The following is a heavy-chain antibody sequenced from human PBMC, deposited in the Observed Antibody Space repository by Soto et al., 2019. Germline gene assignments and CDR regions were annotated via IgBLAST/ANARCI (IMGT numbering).Heavy chain of an antibody. CDR3: ARRRGSAIVGATRPYYYYYYGMDV. Sequence: SETLSLTCTVSGGSISSSSYYWGWIRQPPGKGLEWIGSIYYSGSTYYNPSLKSRVTISVDTSKNQFSLKLSSVTAADTAVYYCARRRGSAIVGATRPYYYYYYGMDVWGQGTTVTVSS. CDR2: IYYSGST. D-gene: IGHD1-26*01. J-gene: IGHJ6*02. V-gene: IGHV4-39*01. CDR1: GGSISSSSYY.